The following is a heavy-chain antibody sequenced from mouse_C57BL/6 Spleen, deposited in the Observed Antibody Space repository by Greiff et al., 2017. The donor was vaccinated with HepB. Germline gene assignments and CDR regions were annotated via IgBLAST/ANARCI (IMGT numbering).Heavy chain of an antibody. Sequence: VQLQQPGTELVKPGASVKLSCKASGYTFTSYWMHWVKQRPGQGLEWIGNINPSNGGTNYTEKFKSKATLTVDKSSSTAYMQLSSLTSEDAAVYYGASSPYYCGSSSFADWGQGTLVTVSA. CDR1: GYTFTSYW. CDR3: ASSPYYCGSSSFAD. CDR2: INPSNGGT. V-gene: IGHV1-53*01. J-gene: IGHJ3*01. D-gene: IGHD1-1*01.